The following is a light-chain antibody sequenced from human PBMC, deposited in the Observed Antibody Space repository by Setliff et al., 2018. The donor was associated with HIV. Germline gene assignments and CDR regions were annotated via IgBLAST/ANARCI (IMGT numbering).Light chain of an antibody. CDR1: ASNIGAGYD. CDR2: GNK. J-gene: IGLJ2*01. Sequence: SVLTQPPSVSGAPGQRVTLSCTGSASNIGAGYDVHWYQQFPGTVPKLLIFGNKNRPSGVPDRFSGSKSGTSGFLVITGLQAEDDADYYCQSFDNRLEGAIFGGWTKVTVL. CDR3: QSFDNRLEGAI. V-gene: IGLV1-40*01.